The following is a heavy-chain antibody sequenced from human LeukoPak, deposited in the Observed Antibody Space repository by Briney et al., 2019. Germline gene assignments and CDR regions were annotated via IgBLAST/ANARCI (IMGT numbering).Heavy chain of an antibody. Sequence: ASVKVSCKASGYTFTGYYMHWVRQAPGQGLEWMGWINPNSGGTNYAQKFQGRVTMTRDTSISTAYMELGRLRSDDTAVYYCARVSCSSTSCPARDAFDIWGQGTMVTVSS. D-gene: IGHD2-2*01. J-gene: IGHJ3*02. CDR2: INPNSGGT. V-gene: IGHV1-2*02. CDR1: GYTFTGYY. CDR3: ARVSCSSTSCPARDAFDI.